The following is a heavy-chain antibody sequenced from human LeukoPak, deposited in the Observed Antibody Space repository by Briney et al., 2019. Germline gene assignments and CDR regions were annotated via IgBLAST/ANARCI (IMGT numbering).Heavy chain of an antibody. CDR1: GYTFTSYG. CDR3: ARESYCSSTSCYSDYYYYGMDV. J-gene: IGHJ6*02. V-gene: IGHV1-18*01. CDR2: ISAYNGNT. D-gene: IGHD2-2*01. Sequence: ASAKVSCKASGYTFTSYGISWVRQAPGQGLEWMGWISAYNGNTNYAQKLQGRVTMTTDTSTSTAYMELRSLRSDDTAVYYCARESYCSSTSCYSDYYYYGMDVWGQGTTVTVSS.